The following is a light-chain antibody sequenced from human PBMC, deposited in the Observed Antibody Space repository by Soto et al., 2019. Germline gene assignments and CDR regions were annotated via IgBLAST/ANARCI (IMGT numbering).Light chain of an antibody. J-gene: IGKJ4*01. CDR1: QSVSSNY. Sequence: EIVLTQSPGTLSLSPGERATLSCRASQSVSSNYLAWYQQKPGQTPRLLIDGASSRATGIPDRFSGSGSGTDFTLTISRLEPEDFAVYYCQQYGGSPRVTFGGRTNVEIK. CDR2: GAS. V-gene: IGKV3-20*01. CDR3: QQYGGSPRVT.